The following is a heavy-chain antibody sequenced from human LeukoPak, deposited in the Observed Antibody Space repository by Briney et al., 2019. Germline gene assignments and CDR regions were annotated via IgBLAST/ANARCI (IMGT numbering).Heavy chain of an antibody. V-gene: IGHV6-1*01. CDR1: GDSVSSNSAT. CDR2: TYYRSKWYN. D-gene: IGHD5-18*01. CDR3: ARGSVQLWPFDY. Sequence: SQTLSLTCAISGDSVSSNSATWNWIRQSPSRGLEWLGRTYYRSKWYNDYAVSVKSRITINPDTSKDQFSLQLNSVTPEDTAVYYCARGSVQLWPFDYWGQGTLVTVSS. J-gene: IGHJ4*02.